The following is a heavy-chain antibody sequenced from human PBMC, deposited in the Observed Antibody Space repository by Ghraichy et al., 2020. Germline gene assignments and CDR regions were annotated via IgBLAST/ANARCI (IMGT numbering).Heavy chain of an antibody. CDR1: GGSISSYY. J-gene: IGHJ5*02. CDR3: ARSLGGSDFWSGYLGNWFDP. V-gene: IGHV4-59*08. D-gene: IGHD3-3*01. Sequence: ESLNISCTVSGGSISSYYWSWIRQPPGKGLEWIGYIYYSGSTNYNPSLKSRVTISVDTSKNQFSLKLSSVTAADTAVYYCARSLGGSDFWSGYLGNWFDPWGQGTLVTVSS. CDR2: IYYSGST.